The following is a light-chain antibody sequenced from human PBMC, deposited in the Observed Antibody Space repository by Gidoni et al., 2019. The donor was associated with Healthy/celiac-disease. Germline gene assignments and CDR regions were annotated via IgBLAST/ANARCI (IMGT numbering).Light chain of an antibody. V-gene: IGKV3-20*01. CDR2: GAS. CDR3: QQYGSSLL. CDR1: QSVSSSY. Sequence: EIVLTQSPGTLSLSPGDRATLSCRASQSVSSSYLAWYQQKPGQAPRLLIYGASSRATGIPDRFSGSGSGTDFTLTISRLEPEDFAVHYCQQYGSSLLFGQGTKLEIK. J-gene: IGKJ2*01.